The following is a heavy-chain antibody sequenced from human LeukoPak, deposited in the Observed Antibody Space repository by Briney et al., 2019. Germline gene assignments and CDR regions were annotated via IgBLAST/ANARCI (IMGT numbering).Heavy chain of an antibody. CDR3: ARSSYSNYEVIPYYYYYYMDV. CDR1: GYTFTSYG. D-gene: IGHD4-11*01. Sequence: ASVKVSCKASGYTFTSYGINWVRQATGQGLEWMGWMNPNSGNTGYAQKFQGRVTITRNTSISTAYMELSSLRSEDTAVYYCARSSYSNYEVIPYYYYYYMDVWGKGTTVTVSS. J-gene: IGHJ6*03. CDR2: MNPNSGNT. V-gene: IGHV1-8*03.